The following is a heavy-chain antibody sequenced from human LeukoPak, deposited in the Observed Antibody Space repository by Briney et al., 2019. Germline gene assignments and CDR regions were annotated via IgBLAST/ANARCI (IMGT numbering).Heavy chain of an antibody. V-gene: IGHV1-2*02. Sequence: ASVKVSCKASGYTFTGYYMHWVRQAPGQGLEWMGWTNPNSGGTNYAQKFQGRVTMTRDTSISTAYMELSRLRSDDTAVYYCARERRVGPPRRYGMDVWGQGTTVTVSS. J-gene: IGHJ6*02. CDR3: ARERRVGPPRRYGMDV. CDR1: GYTFTGYY. CDR2: TNPNSGGT. D-gene: IGHD2-15*01.